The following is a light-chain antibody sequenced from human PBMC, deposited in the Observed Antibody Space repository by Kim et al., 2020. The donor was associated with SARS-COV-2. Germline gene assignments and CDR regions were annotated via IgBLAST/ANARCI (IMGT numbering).Light chain of an antibody. CDR3: ASFTSSTTWV. J-gene: IGLJ3*02. CDR2: DVN. Sequence: GQSSTISCTGTSSDVGGYIHVSWYQQHPGKAPKLIIYDVNKRPSGASDRFSGSKSANTASLTISGLQAKDEAEYYCASFTSSTTWVFGGGTQLTVL. V-gene: IGLV2-14*04. CDR1: SSDVGGYIH.